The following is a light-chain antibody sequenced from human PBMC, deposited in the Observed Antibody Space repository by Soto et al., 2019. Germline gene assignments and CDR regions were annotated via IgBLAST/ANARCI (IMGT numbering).Light chain of an antibody. Sequence: DVVMTQSLLSLPVIPGEPASISCRSSQSLLNSNGYNYLDWYLQKPGQSPQLLIYLGSNRASGVPDRFSGSGSGTDFTLKISRAEAEDVGVYYCMQALHTPLTFGQGTKVEIK. J-gene: IGKJ1*01. CDR2: LGS. CDR1: QSLLNSNGYNY. V-gene: IGKV2-28*01. CDR3: MQALHTPLT.